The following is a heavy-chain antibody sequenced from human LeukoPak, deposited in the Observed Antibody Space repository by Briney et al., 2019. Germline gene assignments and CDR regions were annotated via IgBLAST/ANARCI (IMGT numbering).Heavy chain of an antibody. CDR3: VRDLRESDF. J-gene: IGHJ4*02. V-gene: IGHV3-74*01. CDR2: INPDGSTT. CDR1: GFTFSSYW. Sequence: PGGSLRLSCAASGFTFSSYWMHWVRQAPGKGLVWVSRINPDGSTTNYADSVQGRFTISRDNAKNMLYLQMYSLRAEDTAVYYCVRDLRESDFWGQGTLVTVSS.